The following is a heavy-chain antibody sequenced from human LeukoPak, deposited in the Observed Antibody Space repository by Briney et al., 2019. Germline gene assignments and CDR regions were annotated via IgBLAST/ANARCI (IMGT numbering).Heavy chain of an antibody. CDR3: ATTRGYTRAFDY. CDR1: GYTFTSYA. V-gene: IGHV1-3*01. CDR2: INAGNGNT. Sequence: ASVKVSCEASGYTFTSYAMHWVRQAPGQRLEWMGWINAGNGNTKYSQKFQGRVTITRDASASTAYMELSSLRSEDTAVYYCATTRGYTRAFDYWGQGTLVTVSS. D-gene: IGHD5-24*01. J-gene: IGHJ4*02.